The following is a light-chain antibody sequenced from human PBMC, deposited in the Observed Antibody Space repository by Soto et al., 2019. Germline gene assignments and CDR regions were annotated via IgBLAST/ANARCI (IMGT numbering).Light chain of an antibody. CDR2: DVN. V-gene: IGLV2-14*01. J-gene: IGLJ3*02. CDR1: SSDVGGSNH. CDR3: SSYATSSTLVL. Sequence: QSARTQPASVSGSPGQSITISCTGTSSDVGGSNHVSWYQQHPGKAPKLMIFDVNSRPSGVSNRFSGSKSGNTASLSISGLQAEDEAEYYCSSYATSSTLVLFGGGTKVTVL.